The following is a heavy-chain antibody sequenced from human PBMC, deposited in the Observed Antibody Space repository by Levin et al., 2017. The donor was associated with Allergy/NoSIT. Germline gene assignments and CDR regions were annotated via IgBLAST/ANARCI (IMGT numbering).Heavy chain of an antibody. D-gene: IGHD3-10*01. CDR1: GFTFSGYT. V-gene: IGHV3-21*01. CDR3: ARRYYGLGTYYMDV. J-gene: IGHJ6*03. Sequence: GESLKISCAASGFTFSGYTLNWVRQAPGKGLEWVSSISSSSTYIYYADSLKGRFTISRDDAKNSLSLQMNSLRVEDTAVYYCARRYYGLGTYYMDVWGKGTTVTVAS. CDR2: ISSSSTYI.